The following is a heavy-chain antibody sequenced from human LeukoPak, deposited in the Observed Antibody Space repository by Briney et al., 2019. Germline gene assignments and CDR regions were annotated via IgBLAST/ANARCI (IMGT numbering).Heavy chain of an antibody. CDR1: GFIFSRYW. V-gene: IGHV3-7*01. Sequence: GGSLRLSCAASGFIFSRYWMSWVRQAPGKGLEWVANIKEDGSDENFVDSVKGRFTISRDNAKNSVYLQMNSLRVEDSAVYYCANDDFSGYHYWGQGTLVTVSS. CDR3: ANDDFSGYHY. D-gene: IGHD3/OR15-3a*01. J-gene: IGHJ4*02. CDR2: IKEDGSDE.